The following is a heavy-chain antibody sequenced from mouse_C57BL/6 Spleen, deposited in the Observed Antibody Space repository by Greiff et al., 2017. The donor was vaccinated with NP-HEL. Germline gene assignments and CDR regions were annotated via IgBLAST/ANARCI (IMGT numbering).Heavy chain of an antibody. J-gene: IGHJ2*01. V-gene: IGHV1-80*01. CDR3: AREGLSDYFDY. Sequence: QVQLKESGAELVKPGASVKISCKASGYAFSSYWMNWVKQRPGKGLEWIGQIYPGDGDTNYNGKFKGKATLTADKSSSTAYMQLSSLTSEDSAVYFCAREGLSDYFDYWGQGTTLTVSS. CDR1: GYAFSSYW. CDR2: IYPGDGDT. D-gene: IGHD1-1*02.